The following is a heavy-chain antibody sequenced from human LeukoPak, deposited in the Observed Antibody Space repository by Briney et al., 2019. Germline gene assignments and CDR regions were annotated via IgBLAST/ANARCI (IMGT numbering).Heavy chain of an antibody. Sequence: SETLSLTCAVYGGSFSGYYWSWLRRPPGKGLEWIGEINHSGSTNYNPSLKSRVTISVDTSKNQFSLKLSSVTAADTAVYYCANRAIAAPRKPFDYWGQGTLVTVSS. J-gene: IGHJ4*02. CDR2: INHSGST. CDR3: ANRAIAAPRKPFDY. CDR1: GGSFSGYY. V-gene: IGHV4-34*01. D-gene: IGHD6-13*01.